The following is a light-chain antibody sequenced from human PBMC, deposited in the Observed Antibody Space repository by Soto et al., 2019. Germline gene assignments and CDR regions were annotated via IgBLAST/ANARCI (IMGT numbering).Light chain of an antibody. V-gene: IGKV3-20*01. CDR1: RQVGSSY. J-gene: IGKJ5*01. CDR2: GAS. Sequence: TLSLPPGQRATLSCREGRQVGSSYLAWFQQKPGQAPRLLIYGASSRATGVPVRFSGSGSGTEFTLTVSRLESEDFAVYYCQQYSSWPPITFGQGTRLEIK. CDR3: QQYSSWPPIT.